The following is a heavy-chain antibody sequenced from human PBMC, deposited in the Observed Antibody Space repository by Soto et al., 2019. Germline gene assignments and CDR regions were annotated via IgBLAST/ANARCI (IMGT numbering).Heavy chain of an antibody. CDR1: GYSFTGYW. Sequence: PGESLRVSCKGSGYSFTGYWIGWVRPIPGKGLEWMGIIYPGDSDTRYSPSFQGQVTISADKSISTAYLQMNSLTTEDTAVYYCSRGIWEMATIRPENYWGQGTLVTVSS. J-gene: IGHJ4*02. D-gene: IGHD5-12*01. V-gene: IGHV5-51*01. CDR3: SRGIWEMATIRPENY. CDR2: IYPGDSDT.